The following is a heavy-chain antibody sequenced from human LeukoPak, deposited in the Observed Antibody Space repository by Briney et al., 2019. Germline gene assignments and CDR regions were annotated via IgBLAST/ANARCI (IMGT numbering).Heavy chain of an antibody. CDR1: GFTFDDYC. D-gene: IGHD5-18*01. Sequence: GGSLRLSCAASGFTFDDYCMSWVRQAPGKGLVWVSGINWNGGSTGYADSVKGRFTISRDNAKNSLYLQVNRLRAEDTAVYYCATHRGYSYGDDAFDICGQGTMVTVSS. CDR2: INWNGGST. V-gene: IGHV3-20*04. CDR3: ATHRGYSYGDDAFDI. J-gene: IGHJ3*02.